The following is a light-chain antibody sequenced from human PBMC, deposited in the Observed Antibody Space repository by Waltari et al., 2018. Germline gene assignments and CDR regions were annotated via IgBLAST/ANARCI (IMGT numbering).Light chain of an antibody. CDR2: SAS. Sequence: IQMTQSPSSLSASVGDRVTITCRASQSISSYLNWYQQKPGKAPKLLIYSASSLQSGVPSRFSGGGSGADFTLTISSLEPEDFATYFCQQSYSKPPTFGGGTKVEI. J-gene: IGKJ4*01. V-gene: IGKV1-39*01. CDR3: QQSYSKPPT. CDR1: QSISSY.